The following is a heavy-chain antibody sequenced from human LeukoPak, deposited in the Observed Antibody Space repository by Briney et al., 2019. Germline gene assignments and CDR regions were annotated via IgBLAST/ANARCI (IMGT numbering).Heavy chain of an antibody. CDR1: GDFISSGDSY. J-gene: IGHJ4*02. CDR2: IYYSGST. Sequence: SQTLSLTCTVSGDFISSGDSYWSWIRQHPGKGLEWIAYIYYSGSTYYNPSFRSRFTISLDTSKNQFSLKLSSVTAADTAVYYCARGNSYDSSGYYYEAYYFDYWGRGTQVTVFS. V-gene: IGHV4-31*03. CDR3: ARGNSYDSSGYYYEAYYFDY. D-gene: IGHD3-22*01.